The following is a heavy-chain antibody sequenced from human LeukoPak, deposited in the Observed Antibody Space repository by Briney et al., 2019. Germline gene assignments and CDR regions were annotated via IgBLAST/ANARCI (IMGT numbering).Heavy chain of an antibody. Sequence: GGSLRLSCAASGFAFSSYGMHWVRQAPGKGLEWVAVISYDGSNKYCADSVKGRFTISRDNSKNTLYLQMNSLRAEDTAVYYCAKSRVRPITMIDYWGQGTLVTVSS. V-gene: IGHV3-30*18. CDR3: AKSRVRPITMIDY. CDR1: GFAFSSYG. J-gene: IGHJ4*02. D-gene: IGHD3-22*01. CDR2: ISYDGSNK.